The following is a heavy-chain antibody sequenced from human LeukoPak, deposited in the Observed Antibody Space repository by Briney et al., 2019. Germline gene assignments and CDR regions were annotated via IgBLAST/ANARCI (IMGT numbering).Heavy chain of an antibody. V-gene: IGHV1-3*01. D-gene: IGHD2-15*01. J-gene: IGHJ5*02. Sequence: ASVKVSCKASGYTFTSYAMHWVRQAPGQRLEWMGWINAGNGNTKYSQKFQGRVTITRDTSASTAYMELSSLRSEDTAVYYCARTYCSGGSCYSFNYYDSSGTYNWFDPWGQGTLVTVSS. CDR1: GYTFTSYA. CDR3: ARTYCSGGSCYSFNYYDSSGTYNWFDP. CDR2: INAGNGNT.